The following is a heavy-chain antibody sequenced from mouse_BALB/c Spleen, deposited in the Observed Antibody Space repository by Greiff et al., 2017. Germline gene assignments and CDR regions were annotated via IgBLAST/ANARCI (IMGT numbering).Heavy chain of an antibody. CDR1: GFTFSSFG. CDR2: ISSGSSTI. Sequence: EVMLVESGGGLVQPGGSRKLSCAASGFTFSSFGMHWVRQAPEKGLEWVAYISSGSSTIYYADTVKGRFTISRDNPKNTLFLQMTSLRSEDTAMYYCARRTVVATRGAMDYWGQGTSVTVSS. J-gene: IGHJ4*01. V-gene: IGHV5-17*02. CDR3: ARRTVVATRGAMDY. D-gene: IGHD1-1*01.